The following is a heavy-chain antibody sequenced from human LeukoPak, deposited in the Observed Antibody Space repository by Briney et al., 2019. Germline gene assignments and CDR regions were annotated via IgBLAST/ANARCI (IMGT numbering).Heavy chain of an antibody. CDR3: ASRLYCSNTRCRNFPFAY. J-gene: IGHJ4*02. CDR2: IIPIFGTA. D-gene: IGHD2-2*01. CDR1: GGTFSSYA. Sequence: SVKVPCKASGGTFSSYAINWVRQAPGQGLEWMGGIIPIFGTANYAQKFQDRVTITADESTSTAYMELSSLRSEDTAIYYCASRLYCSNTRCRNFPFAYWGQGTLVTVSS. V-gene: IGHV1-69*01.